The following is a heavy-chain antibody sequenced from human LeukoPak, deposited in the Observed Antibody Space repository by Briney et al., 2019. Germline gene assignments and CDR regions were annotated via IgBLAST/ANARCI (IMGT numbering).Heavy chain of an antibody. D-gene: IGHD3-3*01. CDR1: GGSVSSANW. Sequence: SETLSLTCDVSGGSVSSANWWTWVRQPPGKGLEWIGEIYIGGSFHYNPSLESRVIISIGKSKNQFSLKLSSVTAADTAMYYCARGLNYDLNPWGQGTLVTVSS. CDR2: IYIGGSF. CDR3: ARGLNYDLNP. V-gene: IGHV4/OR15-8*02. J-gene: IGHJ5*02.